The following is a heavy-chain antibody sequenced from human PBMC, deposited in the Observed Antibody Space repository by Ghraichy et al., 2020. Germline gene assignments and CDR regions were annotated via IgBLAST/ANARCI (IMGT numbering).Heavy chain of an antibody. CDR2: IFYTGST. CDR1: GGSISSSSYY. Sequence: SETLSLTCSVSGGSISSSSYYWGWIRQPPGEGLEWIGNIFYTGSTYYNPSLKGRLTIPVDTSKNQFSLKLSSVTAADTAVYYCARLYDNRAFDVWGQGTMVTVSS. J-gene: IGHJ3*01. D-gene: IGHD1-14*01. CDR3: ARLYDNRAFDV. V-gene: IGHV4-39*01.